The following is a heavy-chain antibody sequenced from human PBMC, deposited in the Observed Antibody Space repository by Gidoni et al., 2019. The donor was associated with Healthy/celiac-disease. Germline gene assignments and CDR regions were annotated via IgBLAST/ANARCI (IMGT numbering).Heavy chain of an antibody. V-gene: IGHV1-24*01. CDR3: ATDLGGIAADWFDP. CDR1: GSPLTELS. Sequence: QVQLVQSGAEVKKPGASVTVSCKVSGSPLTELSMHWVRQAPGKGLERMGGFDPEDGETIYAQKFQGRVTMTEDTSTDTAYMELSSLRSEDTAVYYCATDLGGIAADWFDPWGQGTLVTVSS. CDR2: FDPEDGET. D-gene: IGHD6-13*01. J-gene: IGHJ5*02.